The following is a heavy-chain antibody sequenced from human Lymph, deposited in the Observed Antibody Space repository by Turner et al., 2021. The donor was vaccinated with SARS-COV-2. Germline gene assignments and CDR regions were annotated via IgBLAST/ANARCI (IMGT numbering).Heavy chain of an antibody. CDR3: AKVRSIFGVVIGGMDV. CDR2: ISYDGSNK. J-gene: IGHJ6*02. CDR1: GFTFSSYG. V-gene: IGHV3-30*18. Sequence: QVQLVESGGGVVQPGRSLSLPCAASGFTFSSYGMHWVRQAPGKGLEWVAVISYDGSNKYYADSVKGRFTISRDNSKNTLYLQMNSLRAEDTAVYYCAKVRSIFGVVIGGMDVWGQGTTVTVSS. D-gene: IGHD3-3*01.